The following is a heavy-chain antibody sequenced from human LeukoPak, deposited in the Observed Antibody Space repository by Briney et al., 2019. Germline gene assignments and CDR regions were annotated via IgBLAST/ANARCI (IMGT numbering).Heavy chain of an antibody. D-gene: IGHD3-10*02. CDR3: ARAKFVFGELEYYYYYMDV. CDR1: GFPFSSYE. Sequence: GGSLRLSCAASGFPFSSYEMNWVRQAPGKGLVWVSRINSDGSSTSYADSVKGRFTISRDNAKNTLYLQMNSLRAEDTAVYYCARAKFVFGELEYYYYYMDVWGKGTTVTISS. J-gene: IGHJ6*03. V-gene: IGHV3-74*01. CDR2: INSDGSST.